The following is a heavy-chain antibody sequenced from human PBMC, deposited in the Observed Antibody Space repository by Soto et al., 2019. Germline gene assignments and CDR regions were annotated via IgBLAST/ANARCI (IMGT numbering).Heavy chain of an antibody. Sequence: ASVKVSCKASAGTFSSYAISWVRQAPGQGLEWMGGIIPIFGTANYAQKFQGRVTITADESTSTAYMELSSLRSEDTAVYYCARDGYSSGWYYFDYWGQGTLVTVSS. CDR3: ARDGYSSGWYYFDY. J-gene: IGHJ4*02. CDR2: IIPIFGTA. CDR1: AGTFSSYA. V-gene: IGHV1-69*13. D-gene: IGHD6-19*01.